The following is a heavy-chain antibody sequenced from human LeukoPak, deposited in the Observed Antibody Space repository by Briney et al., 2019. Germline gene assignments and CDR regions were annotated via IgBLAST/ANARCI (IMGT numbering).Heavy chain of an antibody. CDR1: GFTLSSFR. D-gene: IGHD6-19*01. V-gene: IGHV3-21*01. CDR3: ARDLGSSSYSFSSGWYYDY. CDR2: IISSSSYI. J-gene: IGHJ4*02. Sequence: GGSLRLSCAVSGFTLSSFRMNWVRQAPGKGMGWDSSIISSSSYIYYADSVKGRLTISRDNAKNSLYLQMNSLRAEDTAVYYCARDLGSSSYSFSSGWYYDYWGQGTLVTVSS.